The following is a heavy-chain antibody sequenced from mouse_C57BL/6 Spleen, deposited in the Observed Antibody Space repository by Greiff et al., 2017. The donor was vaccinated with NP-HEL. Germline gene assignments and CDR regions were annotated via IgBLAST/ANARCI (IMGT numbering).Heavy chain of an antibody. V-gene: IGHV1-50*01. CDR1: GYTFTSYW. CDR3: ARGITTVVARYAMDY. Sequence: VQLQQPGAELVKPGASVKLSCKASGYTFTSYWMQWVKQRPGQGLEWIGEIDPSDSYTNYNQKFKGKATLTVDTSSSTAYMQLSSLTSEDSAVYYCARGITTVVARYAMDYWGQGTSVTVSS. J-gene: IGHJ4*01. D-gene: IGHD1-1*01. CDR2: IDPSDSYT.